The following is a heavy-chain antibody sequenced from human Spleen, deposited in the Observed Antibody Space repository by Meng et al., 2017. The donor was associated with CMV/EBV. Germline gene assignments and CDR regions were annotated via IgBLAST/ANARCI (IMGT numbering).Heavy chain of an antibody. CDR2: ISYDGSNK. V-gene: IGHV3-30-3*01. J-gene: IGHJ6*02. CDR3: AREVWDFWSGYYIYGPKIYGMDV. D-gene: IGHD3-3*01. Sequence: GGSLRLSCAASGFTFSSYAMHWVRQAPGKGLEWVAVISYDGSNKYYADSVKGRFTISRDNSKNTLYLQMNSLRAEDTAVYYCAREVWDFWSGYYIYGPKIYGMDVWGQGTTVTVSS. CDR1: GFTFSSYA.